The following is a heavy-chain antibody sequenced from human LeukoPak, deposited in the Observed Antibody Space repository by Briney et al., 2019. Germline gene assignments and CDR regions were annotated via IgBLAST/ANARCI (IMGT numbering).Heavy chain of an antibody. D-gene: IGHD4-17*01. J-gene: IGHJ4*02. CDR2: IYYSGST. CDR3: ARHNGDYLKIRNTDY. V-gene: IGHV4-39*01. Sequence: PSETLSLTCTVSGGSISSSSYYWGWIRQPPGKGLEWIGSIYYSGSTYYNPSLKSRVSISVDTSKDQFSLKLSSVTAADTTVYYCARHNGDYLKIRNTDYWGQGTLVTVSS. CDR1: GGSISSSSYY.